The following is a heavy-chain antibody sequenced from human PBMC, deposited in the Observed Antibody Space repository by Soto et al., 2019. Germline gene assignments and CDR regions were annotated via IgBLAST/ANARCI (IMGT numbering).Heavy chain of an antibody. D-gene: IGHD6-6*01. CDR1: GYTFTSYG. Sequence: QVQLVQSGAEVKKPGASVKVSCKASGYTFTSYGISWVRQSPGQGLEWMGWISAYNGNTNYAQKLQGRVTMTTDTSTSTAYMELRRLRSDDTAVYYCARDGYSSSWMANPDFDSWGQGTLVTVSS. CDR3: ARDGYSSSWMANPDFDS. J-gene: IGHJ4*02. V-gene: IGHV1-18*01. CDR2: ISAYNGNT.